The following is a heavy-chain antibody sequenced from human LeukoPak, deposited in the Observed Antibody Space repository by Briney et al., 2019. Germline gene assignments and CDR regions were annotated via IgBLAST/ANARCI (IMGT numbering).Heavy chain of an antibody. CDR2: IYYSGST. D-gene: IGHD7-27*01. V-gene: IGHV4-59*01. CDR3: ARDNGTGELGPFDY. Sequence: SETLSLTCTVSGGSISSYYWSWIRQPPGKGLEWIGYIYYSGSTNYNPSLKSRVTISVDTSKNQFSLKLSSVTAADTAVYYCARDNGTGELGPFDYWGQGTLVTLSS. CDR1: GGSISSYY. J-gene: IGHJ4*02.